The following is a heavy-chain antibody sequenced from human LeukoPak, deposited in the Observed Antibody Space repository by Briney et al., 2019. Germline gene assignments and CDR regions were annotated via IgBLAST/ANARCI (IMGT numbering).Heavy chain of an antibody. CDR2: VIRDGSFT. J-gene: IGHJ4*02. CDR3: VRDGDDFNFDY. Sequence: GGSLRLSCAASGFTVSSNYMSWVRQAPGKGLVWVSRVIRDGSFTNYADSVKGRFTISRDNAKNTLYLQMNSLRAEDTAVYYCVRDGDDFNFDYWGQGSLVIVSS. CDR1: GFTVSSNY. D-gene: IGHD5-24*01. V-gene: IGHV3-74*01.